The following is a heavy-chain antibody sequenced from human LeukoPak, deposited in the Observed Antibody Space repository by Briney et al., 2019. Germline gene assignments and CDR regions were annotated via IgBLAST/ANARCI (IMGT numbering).Heavy chain of an antibody. D-gene: IGHD2-15*01. CDR1: GYTFTSYY. J-gene: IGHJ3*02. CDR2: INPSGGST. CDR3: ASSCSGGSCRSNDAFDI. Sequence: ASVKVSCKASGYTFTSYYMHWVRQAPGQGLEWMGIINPSGGSTSYAQKFQGRVTMTRDMSTNTVYMELSSLRSEDTAVYYCASSCSGGSCRSNDAFDIWGQGTMVTVSS. V-gene: IGHV1-46*01.